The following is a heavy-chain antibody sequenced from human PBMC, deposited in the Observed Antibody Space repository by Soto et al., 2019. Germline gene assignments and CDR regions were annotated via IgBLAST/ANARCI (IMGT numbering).Heavy chain of an antibody. D-gene: IGHD4-17*01. Sequence: GGSLRLSCAASGFTFSNAWMSWVRQAPGKGLEWVGRIKSKTDGGTTDYAAPVKGRFTISRDDSKNTLYLQMNSLKTEDTAVYYCTVSLRVVPPTFDSWCPETLLSISS. J-gene: IGHJ5*01. CDR2: IKSKTDGGTT. CDR1: GFTFSNAW. V-gene: IGHV3-15*01. CDR3: TVSLRVVPPTFDS.